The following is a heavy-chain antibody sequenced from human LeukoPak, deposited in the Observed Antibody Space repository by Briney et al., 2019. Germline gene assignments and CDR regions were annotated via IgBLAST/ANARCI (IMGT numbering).Heavy chain of an antibody. CDR3: ARQVAGPCFFDY. J-gene: IGHJ4*02. D-gene: IGHD6-19*01. Sequence: PSETLSLTCTVSGGSISSSSHYWGWIRQPPGKGLEWIGNIYYSGSTYYNPSLKSRVTMSVDTSKNQFSLKLSSVTAADTAVYYCARQVAGPCFFDYWGQGTLVTVSS. CDR1: GGSISSSSHY. CDR2: IYYSGST. V-gene: IGHV4-39*01.